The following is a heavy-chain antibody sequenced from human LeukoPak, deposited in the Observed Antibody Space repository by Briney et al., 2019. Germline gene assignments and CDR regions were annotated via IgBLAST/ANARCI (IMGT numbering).Heavy chain of an antibody. CDR3: ARAGYCSSTSCYGRYYYYYGMDV. D-gene: IGHD2-2*01. V-gene: IGHV3-33*08. Sequence: LSLTCTVSGGSISSGDYYCSWIRQHPGKGLEWVAVIWYDGSNKYYADSVKGRFTISRDNSKNTLYLQMNSLRAEDTAVYYCARAGYCSSTSCYGRYYYYYGMDVWGKGTTVTVSS. J-gene: IGHJ6*04. CDR2: IWYDGSNK. CDR1: GGSISSGD.